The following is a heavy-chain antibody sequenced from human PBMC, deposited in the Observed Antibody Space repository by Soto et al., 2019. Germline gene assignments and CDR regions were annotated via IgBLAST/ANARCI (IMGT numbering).Heavy chain of an antibody. CDR1: GASISGGDYY. CDR2: IYYTGNT. Sequence: QVQLQESGPGLVKPSQTLSLTCTVSGASISGGDYYWTWIRQPPGKGLEWIGSIYYTGNTYSNPSLEGRLSISVAPSNNQFALSLTSATAPATAIYYCARATYDSSTYYLDYWGQGTLVTVSS. CDR3: ARATYDSSTYYLDY. D-gene: IGHD3-22*01. V-gene: IGHV4-30-4*01. J-gene: IGHJ4*02.